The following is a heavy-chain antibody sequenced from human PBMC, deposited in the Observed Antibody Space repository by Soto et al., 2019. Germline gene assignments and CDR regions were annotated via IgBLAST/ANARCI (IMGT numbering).Heavy chain of an antibody. CDR2: IYYSGST. D-gene: IGHD3-10*01. J-gene: IGHJ6*02. CDR3: ARQGFGPLHGLVDV. CDR1: GGYSRNHY. V-gene: IGHV4-59*08. Sequence: SETLCLTWTVSGGYSRNHYVRWIRQPPGKGLEWIGYIYYSGSTNYNPSLKSRVTISVDTSKNQFSLKLSSVTAADTAVYYCARQGFGPLHGLVDVWGQGTTVTVSS.